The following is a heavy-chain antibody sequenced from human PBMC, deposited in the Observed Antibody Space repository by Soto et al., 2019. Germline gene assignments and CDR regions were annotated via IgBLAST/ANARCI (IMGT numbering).Heavy chain of an antibody. D-gene: IGHD4-17*01. CDR2: IYYSGST. CDR1: GGSISSSSYY. CDR3: AASTVTTLDI. J-gene: IGHJ3*02. Sequence: QLQLQESGPGLVKPSETLSLTCTVSGGSISSSSYYWGWIRQPPGKGLEWIGSIYYSGSTYYNPSLKSRVTIAVDTSKNQFSPRLSSVTAADTAAYYCAASTVTTLDIWGQGTMVTVSS. V-gene: IGHV4-39*01.